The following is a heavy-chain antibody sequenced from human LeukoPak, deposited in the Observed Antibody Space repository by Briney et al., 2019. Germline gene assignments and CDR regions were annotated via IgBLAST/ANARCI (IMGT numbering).Heavy chain of an antibody. CDR2: FYHSGST. CDR3: ARASMDV. J-gene: IGHJ6*04. Sequence: PSETLSLTCAVSGHSIGSGYYWGWIRQPPGKGLEWIVTFYHSGSTYYNPSLKSRVTISVDTSKNQFSLKLSSVTAADTAVYYCARASMDVWGKGTTVTVSS. CDR1: GHSIGSGYY. V-gene: IGHV4-38-2*01.